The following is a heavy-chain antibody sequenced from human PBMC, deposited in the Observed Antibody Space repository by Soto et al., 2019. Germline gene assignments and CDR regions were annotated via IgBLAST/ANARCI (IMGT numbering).Heavy chain of an antibody. V-gene: IGHV4-34*01. CDR2: INHSGST. CDR3: ARLYYYGSGSSRYYYYYGMDV. D-gene: IGHD3-10*01. CDR1: GGSFSGYY. Sequence: PSETLSLTCAVYGGSFSGYYWSWIRQPPGKGLEWIGEINHSGSTNYNPSLKSRVTISVDTSKNQFSLKLSSVTAADTAVYYCARLYYYGSGSSRYYYYYGMDVWGQGTTVTVS. J-gene: IGHJ6*02.